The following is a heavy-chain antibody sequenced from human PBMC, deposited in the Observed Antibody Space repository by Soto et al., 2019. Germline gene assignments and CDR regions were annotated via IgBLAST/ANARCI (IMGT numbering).Heavy chain of an antibody. CDR3: ARSGGTYYFDH. CDR1: GTTFSTHG. J-gene: IGHJ4*02. D-gene: IGHD1-1*01. CDR2: FVPMFSSS. V-gene: IGHV1-69*01. Sequence: QVQLVQSGAEVRKPGSSVNVSCKASGTTFSTHGIHWVRQAPGQGLEWMGGFVPMFSSSNYAQKFQGRLTIVADESTNSAYMELSSPRADDSAIYYCARSGGTYYFDHWGQGTLVTVSS.